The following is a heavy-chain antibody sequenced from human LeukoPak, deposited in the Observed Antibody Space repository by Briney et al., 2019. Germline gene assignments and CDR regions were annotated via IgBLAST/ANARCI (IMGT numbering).Heavy chain of an antibody. V-gene: IGHV4-61*02. Sequence: SETLSLTCTVSGGSISSGSYYWSWIRQPAGKGLEWIGRIYTSGSTNYNPSLKSRVTISVDTSKNQFSLKLSSVTAVDTAVYYCAREVPPRSSWGLYFDYWGQGTLVTVSS. D-gene: IGHD1-26*01. CDR1: GGSISSGSYY. CDR2: IYTSGST. J-gene: IGHJ4*02. CDR3: AREVPPRSSWGLYFDY.